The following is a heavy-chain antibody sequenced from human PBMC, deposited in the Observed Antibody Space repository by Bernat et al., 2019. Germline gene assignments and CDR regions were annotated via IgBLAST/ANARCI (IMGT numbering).Heavy chain of an antibody. D-gene: IGHD3-10*01. CDR3: AREMQFHGGYFDY. CDR2: ISYDGSNK. V-gene: IGHV3-30-3*01. J-gene: IGHJ4*02. Sequence: QVQLVESGGGVVQPGRSLRLSCAASGFTFSSYAMHWVRQAPGKGLEWVAFISYDGSNKYYADSVKGRFTISRDNSKNTLYLQMNSLRAEDTAVYYCAREMQFHGGYFDYWGQGTLVTVSS. CDR1: GFTFSSYA.